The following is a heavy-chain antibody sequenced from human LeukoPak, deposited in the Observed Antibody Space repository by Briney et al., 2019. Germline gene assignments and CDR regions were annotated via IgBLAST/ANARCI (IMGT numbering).Heavy chain of an antibody. J-gene: IGHJ5*02. V-gene: IGHV1-46*01. CDR1: GYTFTSYY. Sequence: ASVNVSCKASGYTFTSYYMHWVRQAPGQGLEWMGIINPSGASTNYAQKFQGRVNMTRDTSTNTVYMELGSLRSEDTAVYYCARVAAAGFAYGKFDPWGQGTVVTVSS. CDR3: ARVAAAGFAYGKFDP. D-gene: IGHD6-13*01. CDR2: INPSGAST.